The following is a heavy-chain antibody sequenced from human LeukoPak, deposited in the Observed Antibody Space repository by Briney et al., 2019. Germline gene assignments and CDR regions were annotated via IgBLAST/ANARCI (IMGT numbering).Heavy chain of an antibody. Sequence: GGSLRLSCAASGFTFSSYSMNWVRQAPGKGLEWVSSISSSSSYIYYADSVKGRFTISRDNAKNSLYLQMNSLRAEDTAVYYCARDGGMAAAGAYYYYGMDVWGQGTTVTVSS. CDR1: GFTFSSYS. CDR2: ISSSSSYI. V-gene: IGHV3-21*01. J-gene: IGHJ6*02. CDR3: ARDGGMAAAGAYYYYGMDV. D-gene: IGHD6-13*01.